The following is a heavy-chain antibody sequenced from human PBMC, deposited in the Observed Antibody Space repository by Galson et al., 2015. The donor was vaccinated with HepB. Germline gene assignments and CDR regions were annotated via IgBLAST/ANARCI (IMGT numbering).Heavy chain of an antibody. CDR1: EFTFSSYA. D-gene: IGHD3-22*01. V-gene: IGHV3-30-3*01. CDR3: ARSNYYDSSGYLRGVDY. J-gene: IGHJ4*02. CDR2: ISYDGSNK. Sequence: SLRLSCAASEFTFSSYAMHWVRQPPGKGLEWVAFISYDGSNKYYADSVKGRFTVSRDNSKDTLYLQMNSQRAEDTAVYYCARSNYYDSSGYLRGVDYWGQGTLVTVSS.